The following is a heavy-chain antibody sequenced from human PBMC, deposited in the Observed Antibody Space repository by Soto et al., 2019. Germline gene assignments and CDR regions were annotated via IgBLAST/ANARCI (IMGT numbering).Heavy chain of an antibody. J-gene: IGHJ4*02. Sequence: ASVKVSCKASGYTFTGYYMHWVRQAPGQGLEWMGWINPNSGGTNYAQKFQGWVTMTRDTSISTAYMELSRLRSDDTAVYYCAITVDTATEFDYWGQGTLVTVSS. CDR2: INPNSGGT. CDR1: GYTFTGYY. CDR3: AITVDTATEFDY. D-gene: IGHD5-18*01. V-gene: IGHV1-2*04.